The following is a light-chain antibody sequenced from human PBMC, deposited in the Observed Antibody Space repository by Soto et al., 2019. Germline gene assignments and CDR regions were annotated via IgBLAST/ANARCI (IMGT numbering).Light chain of an antibody. CDR2: AAS. J-gene: IGKJ1*01. CDR1: QSISSY. V-gene: IGKV1-39*01. Sequence: DIQMTQSTSSLSASVGDRVTITCRASQSISSYLNWYQQKPGKAPKLLIYAASSLQSGVPSRFSGSGSGTDFTLTISSLQPEDFATYYCPQSYSTPRTFAQGTKVDI. CDR3: PQSYSTPRT.